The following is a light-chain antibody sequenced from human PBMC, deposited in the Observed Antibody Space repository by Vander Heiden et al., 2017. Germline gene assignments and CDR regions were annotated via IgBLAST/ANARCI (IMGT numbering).Light chain of an antibody. V-gene: IGKV3-11*01. CDR2: DTS. CDR3: HQRSNWPPRYT. CDR1: LGVSNY. Sequence: VLKQSPATLFLSPGERVTLSCMASLGVSNYLSWYQQKPGQAPRLLIYDTSNRAAGVPARFSGSGSGADFTLTISRLEPEDFAVYYCHQRSNWPPRYTFGQGTKLEI. J-gene: IGKJ2*01.